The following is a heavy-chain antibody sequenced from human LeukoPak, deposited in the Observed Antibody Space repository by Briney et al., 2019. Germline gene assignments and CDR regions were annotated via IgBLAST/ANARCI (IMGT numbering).Heavy chain of an antibody. CDR1: GESFSGYY. J-gene: IGHJ3*02. V-gene: IGHV4-34*01. CDR2: INHSGST. D-gene: IGHD5-18*01. CDR3: ASSEYNYAGVFDI. Sequence: SETLSLTCAVYGESFSGYYWSWIRQPPGKGLEWIGEINHSGSTNYNPSLKSRATISVDTSKNQFSLKLSSMTAADTAVYYWASSEYNYAGVFDIWGQGTMVTVSS.